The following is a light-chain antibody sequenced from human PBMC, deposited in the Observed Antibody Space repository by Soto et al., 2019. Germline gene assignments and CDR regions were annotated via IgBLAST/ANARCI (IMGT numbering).Light chain of an antibody. J-gene: IGLJ1*01. CDR1: TSNIGSNY. CDR2: RNN. V-gene: IGLV1-47*01. Sequence: QSVLTQPPSASGTPGQGVTISCSGSTSNIGSNYVYWYQQLPGTAPKLLIYRNNQRPSGVPDRFSGSKSGTSASLAISGLRSDDVADYLCATWDDSLNGFYVFGTGTKFIVL. CDR3: ATWDDSLNGFYV.